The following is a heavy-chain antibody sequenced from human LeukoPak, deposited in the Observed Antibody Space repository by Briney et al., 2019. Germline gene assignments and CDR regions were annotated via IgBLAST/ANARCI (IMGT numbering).Heavy chain of an antibody. CDR2: INHSGST. CDR3: ARVGYYYDSSGYLYYFDY. Sequence: PSETLSLTCAVYGGSFSGYYWSWIRQPPGKGLEWIGEINHSGSTNYNPSLKSQVTISVDTSKNQFSLKLSSVTAADTAVYYCARVGYYYDSSGYLYYFDYWGQGTLVTVSS. V-gene: IGHV4-34*01. J-gene: IGHJ4*02. CDR1: GGSFSGYY. D-gene: IGHD3-22*01.